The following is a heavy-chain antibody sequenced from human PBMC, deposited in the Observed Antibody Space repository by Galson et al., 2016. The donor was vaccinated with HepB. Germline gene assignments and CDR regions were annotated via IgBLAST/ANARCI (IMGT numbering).Heavy chain of an antibody. CDR3: ARSPRTVVISRSDY. D-gene: IGHD4-23*01. J-gene: IGHJ4*02. CDR1: GDSVSSGNYY. Sequence: LSLTCTVSGDSVSSGNYYWTWIRQPPGKGLEWIGYIYYSGSTNYNPSLKSRVTISVDTSKNQFSLKLSSVTAAATGVYCCARSPRTVVISRSDYWGQGTLVTVSS. CDR2: IYYSGST. V-gene: IGHV4-61*01.